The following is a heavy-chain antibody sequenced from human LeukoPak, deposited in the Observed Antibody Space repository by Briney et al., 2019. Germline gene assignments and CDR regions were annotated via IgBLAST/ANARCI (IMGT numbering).Heavy chain of an antibody. CDR1: GGSISSYY. J-gene: IGHJ6*02. Sequence: SETLSLTCTVSGGSISSYYLSWIRQPPGKGLEWIGYIYYSGSTNYNPSLKRRVTISVDPYKTQFSLKLSSVPAADTAVYYCARDRWELLQGNYYYYYGMDVWGQGTTVTVSS. CDR3: ARDRWELLQGNYYYYYGMDV. D-gene: IGHD1-26*01. CDR2: IYYSGST. V-gene: IGHV4-59*01.